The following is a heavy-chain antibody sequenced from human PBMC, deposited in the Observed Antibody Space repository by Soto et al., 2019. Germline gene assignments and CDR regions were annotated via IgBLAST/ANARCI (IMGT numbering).Heavy chain of an antibody. CDR2: IIPIFGTA. CDR1: GGTYSSYA. CDR3: ARCGLQFNCDH. Sequence: QVQLVQSGAEVKKPGSSVKVSCDASGGTYSSYAISWVRQAPGQGLEWMGGIIPIFGTANYAQKFQGRVTITADESTSTAYMELSSLRSEDTAVYYCARCGLQFNCDHWGQGTLVTVSS. D-gene: IGHD5-12*01. V-gene: IGHV1-69*12. J-gene: IGHJ4*02.